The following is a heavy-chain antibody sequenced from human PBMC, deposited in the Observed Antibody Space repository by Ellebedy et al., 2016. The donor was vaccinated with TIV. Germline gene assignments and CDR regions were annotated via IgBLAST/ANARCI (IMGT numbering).Heavy chain of an antibody. CDR3: ARDTLVGVTDSYFDY. Sequence: MPGGSLRLSCAVSGGSISSSSYYWGWIRQPPGTGLEWIGCIFYSGNTYYNPSLKSRLPISVDQSKNQFALKLSSVTAEDTAVYYCARDTLVGVTDSYFDYWGQGTLVTVSS. V-gene: IGHV4-39*06. CDR2: IFYSGNT. D-gene: IGHD1-26*01. CDR1: GGSISSSSYY. J-gene: IGHJ4*02.